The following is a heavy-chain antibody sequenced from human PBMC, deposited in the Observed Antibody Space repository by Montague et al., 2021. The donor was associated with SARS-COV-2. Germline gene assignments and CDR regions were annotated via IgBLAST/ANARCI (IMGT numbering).Heavy chain of an antibody. J-gene: IGHJ4*03. Sequence: SETLSLTCTVSGGSISSSSYYWGWIRQPPGKGLEWFGSIDYSGXTXYXXXXKXRVTISVDTSKNQFSLKLSSVTAADTAVYYCARGIRRTWIQLWVRSGFDYWGQGTLVTVSS. V-gene: IGHV4-39*07. CDR1: GGSISSSSYY. CDR2: IDYSGXT. CDR3: ARGIRRTWIQLWVRSGFDY. D-gene: IGHD5-18*01.